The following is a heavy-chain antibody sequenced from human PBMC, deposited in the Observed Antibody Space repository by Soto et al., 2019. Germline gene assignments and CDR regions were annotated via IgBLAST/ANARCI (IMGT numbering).Heavy chain of an antibody. Sequence: VGSLRLSCASSVFTFSSYAMSWVRQSPGKGLEWVSAISGSGGSTYYADSVKGTFTISTDTSKYTLYLQITSLGAEDTAVYYCAKDSCGGRYDDDFDKWGQGTMVTVSS. J-gene: IGHJ4*01. CDR3: AKDSCGGRYDDDFDK. CDR2: ISGSGGST. D-gene: IGHD3-22*01. CDR1: VFTFSSYA. V-gene: IGHV3-23*01.